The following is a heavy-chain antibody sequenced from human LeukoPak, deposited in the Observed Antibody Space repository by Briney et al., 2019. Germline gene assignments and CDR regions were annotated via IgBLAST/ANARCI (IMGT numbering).Heavy chain of an antibody. CDR3: AKPRVTDFWSGSTSGGDY. Sequence: GGSLRLSCAASGFTFSSYAMSWVRQAPGKGLEWVSAISDNGGRIYYADSVKGRFTTSRDNSKNTLYLQMNSLRAEDTAVYYCAKPRVTDFWSGSTSGGDYWGQGTLVTVSS. CDR2: ISDNGGRI. CDR1: GFTFSSYA. D-gene: IGHD3-3*01. V-gene: IGHV3-23*01. J-gene: IGHJ4*02.